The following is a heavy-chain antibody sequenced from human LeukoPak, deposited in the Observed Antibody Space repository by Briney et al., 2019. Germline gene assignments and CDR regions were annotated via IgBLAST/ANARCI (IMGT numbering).Heavy chain of an antibody. D-gene: IGHD5-18*01. CDR1: GFTFSSYA. V-gene: IGHV3-23*01. CDR3: AKVSGYSYGYYY. Sequence: GGSLRLSCAASGFTFSSYAMNWVRQAPGKGLEWVSGISGGGSNTYYADSVKGRFTISRDNSKNTLYLQMNSLRAEDTAIYYCAKVSGYSYGYYYWGQGTLVTVSS. CDR2: ISGGGSNT. J-gene: IGHJ4*02.